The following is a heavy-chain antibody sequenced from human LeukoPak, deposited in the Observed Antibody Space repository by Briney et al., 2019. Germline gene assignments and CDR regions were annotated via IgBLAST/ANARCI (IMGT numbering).Heavy chain of an antibody. J-gene: IGHJ4*02. CDR1: GFSFSSYS. Sequence: GGSLRLSCADSGFSFSSYSMKWVRQAPGKGLEWVSYISSGSPTIFYADSVKGRFTISRDNAENPLYLQMNSLRDEDTAVYYCAREGYYSGIDYWGQGTLVTVSS. V-gene: IGHV3-48*02. CDR3: AREGYYSGIDY. CDR2: ISSGSPTI. D-gene: IGHD3-22*01.